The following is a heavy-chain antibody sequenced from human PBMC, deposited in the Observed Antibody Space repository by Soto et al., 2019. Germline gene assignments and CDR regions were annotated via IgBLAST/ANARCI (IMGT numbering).Heavy chain of an antibody. Sequence: SETLSLTCTVSGGSISSYYWSWIRQPPGKGLEWIGYIYYSGSTNYNPSLKSRVTISVDTSKNQFSLKLSSVTAADTAVYYCARLYYDILTGPLGGYYGMDVWGQGTTVTVSS. CDR3: ARLYYDILTGPLGGYYGMDV. V-gene: IGHV4-59*01. CDR1: GGSISSYY. J-gene: IGHJ6*02. D-gene: IGHD3-9*01. CDR2: IYYSGST.